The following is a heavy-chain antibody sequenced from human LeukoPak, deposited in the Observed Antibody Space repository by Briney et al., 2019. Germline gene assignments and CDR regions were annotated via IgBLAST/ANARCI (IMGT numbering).Heavy chain of an antibody. CDR1: GFTFSTYC. CDR2: ICPDGTVT. J-gene: IGHJ4*02. Sequence: GGSLRLSCAASGFTFSTYCMHWVRQAPGKGPMWVSRICPDGTVTNYADSVKARFIISRDNARNTVYLQMNSLRVEDTAVYYCVRDFRSADYWGQGTLVTASS. V-gene: IGHV3-74*01. CDR3: VRDFRSADY.